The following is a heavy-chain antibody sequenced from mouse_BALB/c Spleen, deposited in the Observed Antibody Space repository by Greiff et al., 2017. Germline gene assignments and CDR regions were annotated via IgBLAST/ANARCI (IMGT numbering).Heavy chain of an antibody. J-gene: IGHJ2*01. Sequence: EVHLVESGGGLVKPGGSLKLSCAASGFTFSSYAMSWVRQTPEKRLEWVASISSGGSTYYPDSVKGRFTISRDNARNILYLQMSSLRSEDTAMYYCARALLRLPNYFDYWGQGTTLTVSS. D-gene: IGHD1-2*01. CDR3: ARALLRLPNYFDY. CDR2: ISSGGST. CDR1: GFTFSSYA. V-gene: IGHV5-6-5*01.